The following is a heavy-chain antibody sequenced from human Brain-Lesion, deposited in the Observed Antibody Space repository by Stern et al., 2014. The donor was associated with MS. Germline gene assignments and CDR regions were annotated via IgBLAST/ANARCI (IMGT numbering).Heavy chain of an antibody. V-gene: IGHV3-7*01. Sequence: EVQLVESGGGLVQPGGSLTISCTAAGFTFGNYWMTWVRQAPGKGLEWVDTITEDGTEKNYVDSVKGRFTISRDNARNSLYLQMNSLRVEDTALYYCARVYNTIYGIVTQRGSGMDVWGQGTTVIVSS. CDR1: GFTFGNYW. CDR3: ARVYNTIYGIVTQRGSGMDV. D-gene: IGHD3-3*01. J-gene: IGHJ6*02. CDR2: ITEDGTEK.